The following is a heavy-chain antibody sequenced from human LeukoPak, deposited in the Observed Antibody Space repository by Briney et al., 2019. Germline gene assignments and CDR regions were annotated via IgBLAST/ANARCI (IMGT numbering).Heavy chain of an antibody. J-gene: IGHJ5*01. CDR2: IYYSGSN. V-gene: IGHV4-59*08. CDR3: ARQPKSCAPGIFITGKACWFDS. Sequence: GSLRLSCAASGFTVSSNYMSWVRQAPGKGLEWIGYIYYSGSNNYNPSLKSRVTISVDTSKKQFSLKLSSVTAADTAVYYCARQPKSCAPGIFITGKACWFDSWGQGTLVTVSP. D-gene: IGHD3-10*01. CDR1: GFTVSSNY.